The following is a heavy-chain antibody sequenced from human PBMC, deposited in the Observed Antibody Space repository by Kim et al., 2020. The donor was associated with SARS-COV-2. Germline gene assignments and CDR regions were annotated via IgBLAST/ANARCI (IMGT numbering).Heavy chain of an antibody. D-gene: IGHD3-22*01. CDR3: ARVHRISYDSSGPFRTWYFDL. CDR2: ISSSSSYI. CDR1: GFTFSSYS. V-gene: IGHV3-21*01. Sequence: GGSLRLSCAASGFTFSSYSMNWVRQAPGKGLEWVSSISSSSSYIYYADSVKGRFTISRDNAKNSLYLQMNSLRAEDTAVYYCARVHRISYDSSGPFRTWYFDLWGRGTLVTVSS. J-gene: IGHJ2*01.